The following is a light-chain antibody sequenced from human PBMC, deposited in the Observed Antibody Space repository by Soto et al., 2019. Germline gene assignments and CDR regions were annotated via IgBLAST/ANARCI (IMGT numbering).Light chain of an antibody. V-gene: IGKV1-33*01. CDR2: DAS. J-gene: IGKJ5*01. Sequence: DIQMTQSPSSLSASVGDRVTITCQASQDISNYLNWYQQKPGKAPKLLIYDASNLETGVPSRFSGSGSGTDFTFTTSSLQPEDIATYYCQQYDHPPGITFGQGTRLEIK. CDR3: QQYDHPPGIT. CDR1: QDISNY.